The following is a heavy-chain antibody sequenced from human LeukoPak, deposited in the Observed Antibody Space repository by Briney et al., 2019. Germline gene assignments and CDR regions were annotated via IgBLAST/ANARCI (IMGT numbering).Heavy chain of an antibody. V-gene: IGHV1-69*13. D-gene: IGHD6-13*01. J-gene: IGHJ4*02. Sequence: SVKVSCKASRGTFSSYAISWVRQAPGQGLEWMGGIIPIFGTANYAQKFQGRVTITADESTSTAYMELSSLRSEDTAVYYCARGFLKTGFFSSWPTFDYWGQGTLVTVSS. CDR1: RGTFSSYA. CDR2: IIPIFGTA. CDR3: ARGFLKTGFFSSWPTFDY.